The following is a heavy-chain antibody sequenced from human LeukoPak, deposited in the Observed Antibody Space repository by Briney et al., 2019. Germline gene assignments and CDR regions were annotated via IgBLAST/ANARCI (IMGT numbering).Heavy chain of an antibody. J-gene: IGHJ4*02. D-gene: IGHD3-9*01. CDR2: IRSKAYGGTT. CDR3: TRDTLLRYFDWFVPFDY. V-gene: IGHV3-49*03. CDR1: GFTFGDYA. Sequence: GRSLRLSCTASGFTFGDYAMSWFRQAPGKGLEWVGFIRSKAYGGTTEYAASVKGRFTISRDDSKSIAYLQMNSPKTEDTAVYYCTRDTLLRYFDWFVPFDYWGQGTLVTVSS.